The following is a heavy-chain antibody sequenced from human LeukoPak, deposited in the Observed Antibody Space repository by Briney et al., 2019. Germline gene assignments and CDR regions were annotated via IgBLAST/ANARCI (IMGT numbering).Heavy chain of an antibody. D-gene: IGHD6-19*01. Sequence: ASVKVSCKASGYTFTSYGISWVRQAPGQGLERMGWISACNGNTNYAQKLQGRVTMTTDTSTSTAYMELRSLRSDDTAVYYCARDQEAVAGNFPSSDYWGQGTLVTVSS. CDR3: ARDQEAVAGNFPSSDY. J-gene: IGHJ4*02. CDR1: GYTFTSYG. CDR2: ISACNGNT. V-gene: IGHV1-18*01.